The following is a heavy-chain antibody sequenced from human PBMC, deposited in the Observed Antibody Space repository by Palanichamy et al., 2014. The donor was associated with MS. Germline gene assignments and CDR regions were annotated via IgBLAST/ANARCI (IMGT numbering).Heavy chain of an antibody. Sequence: QVQLVQSGAEVKKPGASVKVSCTASGYTFASYTIHWVRQAPGQRLEWMGWINAGNGNAKHSQKFQGRVTITRDTSASTACMELSSLRSEDTAVYYCATDGRRGGTHLGTYYFDYWGQGTLVTVSS. CDR3: ATDGRRGGTHLGTYYFDY. V-gene: IGHV1-3*01. CDR1: GYTFASYT. D-gene: IGHD2-15*01. J-gene: IGHJ4*02. CDR2: INAGNGNA.